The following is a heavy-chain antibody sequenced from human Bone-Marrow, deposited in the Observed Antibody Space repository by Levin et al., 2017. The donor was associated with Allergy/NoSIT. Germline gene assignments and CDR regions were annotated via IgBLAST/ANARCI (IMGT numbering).Heavy chain of an antibody. Sequence: PGESLKISCKTSGYTFTSYNVYWVRQAPGQGLEWMGYINPNSGNTGYAQQFQGRVTVTRNSSITTAYMELSGLRSEDTAMYYCARGDCYSGSCYGPDWFDPWGQGTQVTVSS. CDR3: ARGDCYSGSCYGPDWFDP. CDR1: GYTFTSYN. D-gene: IGHD2-15*01. CDR2: INPNSGNT. V-gene: IGHV1-8*01. J-gene: IGHJ5*02.